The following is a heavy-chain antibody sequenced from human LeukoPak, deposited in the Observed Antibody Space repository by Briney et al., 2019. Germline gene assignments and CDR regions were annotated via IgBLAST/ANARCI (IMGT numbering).Heavy chain of an antibody. D-gene: IGHD2-15*01. J-gene: IGHJ3*02. Sequence: ASVKVSCKASGYTFTSYYINWVRQATGQGLEWMGRMNPNSGNTSYAQKFQGRVTITRDTSISTAYMELSSLRSEDPAVYYCARGRGSLFNRGDAFDIWGQGTMVTVSS. CDR3: ARGRGSLFNRGDAFDI. CDR2: MNPNSGNT. V-gene: IGHV1-8*03. CDR1: GYTFTSYY.